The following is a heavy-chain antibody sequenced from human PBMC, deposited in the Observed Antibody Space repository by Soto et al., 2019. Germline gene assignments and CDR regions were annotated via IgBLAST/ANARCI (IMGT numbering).Heavy chain of an antibody. J-gene: IGHJ4*02. CDR3: ARDGYYDSSGYYYANFDY. CDR1: GYTFTSYG. V-gene: IGHV1-18*01. CDR2: ISAYNGNT. D-gene: IGHD3-22*01. Sequence: SVRVDYRGAGYTFTSYGISWVRKAPGQGLEWMGWISAYNGNTNYAQKLQGRVTMTTDTSTSTAYMELRSLRSDDTAVYYCARDGYYDSSGYYYANFDYWGQGTLVTVSS.